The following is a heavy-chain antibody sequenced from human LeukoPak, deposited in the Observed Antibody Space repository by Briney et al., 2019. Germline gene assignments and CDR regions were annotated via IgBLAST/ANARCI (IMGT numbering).Heavy chain of an antibody. CDR2: LRYDGGER. V-gene: IGHV3-30*02. CDR1: GFAFSSYG. CDR3: RTVNPSTPADY. D-gene: IGHD2-2*01. Sequence: GEALRLSCAASGFAFSSYGMHWVRQAPGKGLEWVAFLRYDGGERYYADSVKGRFTISRDNSKNTLYLEMSTLRPEDTAVYYCRTVNPSTPADYWGQGTLVTVSS. J-gene: IGHJ4*02.